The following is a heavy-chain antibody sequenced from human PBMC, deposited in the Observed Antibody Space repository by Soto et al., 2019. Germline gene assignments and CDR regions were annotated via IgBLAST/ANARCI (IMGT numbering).Heavy chain of an antibody. CDR2: ISGSGGDT. V-gene: IGHV3-23*01. CDR1: GFTFSNFA. D-gene: IGHD3-16*02. Sequence: GGSLRLSCAVSGFTFSNFAMSWVRQAPGKGLEWVSAISGSGGDTWYKDSVEGRFTISRDNSKNTLFLHLSSLRSEDTAIYYCAKDRYTYNTAGFDYWGQGXLVTVSS. J-gene: IGHJ4*02. CDR3: AKDRYTYNTAGFDY.